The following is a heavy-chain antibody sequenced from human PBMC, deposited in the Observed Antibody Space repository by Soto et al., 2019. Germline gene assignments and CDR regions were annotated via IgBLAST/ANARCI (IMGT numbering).Heavy chain of an antibody. CDR2: ISYDGSNK. Sequence: QVQLVESGGGVVQSGTSLRLSCAASGFPFSSYGMHWVRQAPGKGLEWVAQISYDGSNKFYADSVKGRFTISRDNSKNTLYLLMSSLRAEDTAVYYCAGGQYYFDYCGQGTVVSVSS. J-gene: IGHJ4*02. CDR1: GFPFSSYG. V-gene: IGHV3-30*03. D-gene: IGHD2-15*01. CDR3: AGGQYYFDY.